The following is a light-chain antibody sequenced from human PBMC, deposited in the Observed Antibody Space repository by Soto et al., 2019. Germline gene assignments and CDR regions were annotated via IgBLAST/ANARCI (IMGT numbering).Light chain of an antibody. CDR2: DNN. J-gene: IGLJ2*01. Sequence: QSVLTQPPSVSAAPGQKVTIYCSVSSPNIGNNYVSWYQQLQGKSTKLLIYDNNKRHSGITDRVTVSKSGTSATLGITGLQTGDEAEYYCGTWDSSLSALFGGGTQLTVL. CDR1: SPNIGNNY. V-gene: IGLV1-51*01. CDR3: GTWDSSLSAL.